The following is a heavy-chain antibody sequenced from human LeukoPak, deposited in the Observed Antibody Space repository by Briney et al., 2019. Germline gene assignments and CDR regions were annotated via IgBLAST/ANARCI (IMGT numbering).Heavy chain of an antibody. Sequence: GGSLRLSRAASGINLSNYGISWLRQAPGKGLEWVAGISGSGGSTNYADSVKGRFTISRDNPKNTLYLQMNSLRAEDTAVYFCAKRGVVIRVILVGFHKEAYYFDSWGQGALVTVSS. CDR3: AKRGVVIRVILVGFHKEAYYFDS. D-gene: IGHD3-22*01. CDR1: GINLSNYG. V-gene: IGHV3-23*01. CDR2: ISGSGGST. J-gene: IGHJ4*02.